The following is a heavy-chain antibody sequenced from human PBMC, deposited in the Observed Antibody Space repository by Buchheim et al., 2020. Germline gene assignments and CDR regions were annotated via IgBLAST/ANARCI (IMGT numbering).Heavy chain of an antibody. V-gene: IGHV3-23*01. CDR1: GFTFSSYA. CDR3: AKGGIAVTGYWFDP. CDR2: LPSSGGGT. J-gene: IGHJ5*02. Sequence: EMQLLESGGGLVQPGGSLRLSCAASGFTFSSYAMNWVRQAPGKGLEWVSTLPSSGGGTYYADSVKGRFTISRDDSKNTLYLQMNSLRDEDTAIYYCAKGGIAVTGYWFDPWGQGTL. D-gene: IGHD6-19*01.